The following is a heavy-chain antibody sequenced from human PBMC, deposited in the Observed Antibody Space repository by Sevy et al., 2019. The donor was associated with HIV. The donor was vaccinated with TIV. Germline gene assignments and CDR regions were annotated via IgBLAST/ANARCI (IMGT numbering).Heavy chain of an antibody. J-gene: IGHJ4*02. D-gene: IGHD1-20*01. V-gene: IGHV3-23*01. CDR2: IYPNGDVT. CDR1: GFTFINYA. CDR3: AKDFCRTDNCADLFDY. Sequence: GRSLRLSCAASGFTFINYAMTWVRQAPGKGLEWVSSIYPNGDVTFYAESVKGRFIISRDSSKNTLFLQMNSLRAEDTAVYYCAKDFCRTDNCADLFDYWGQGTLVTVSS.